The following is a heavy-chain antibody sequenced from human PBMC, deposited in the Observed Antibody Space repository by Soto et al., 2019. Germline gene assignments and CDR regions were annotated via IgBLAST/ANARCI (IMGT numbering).Heavy chain of an antibody. CDR3: ARTYCSSTSCYLLGFDP. V-gene: IGHV4-30-4*01. CDR2: IYYSGST. J-gene: IGHJ5*02. D-gene: IGHD2-2*01. Sequence: QVQLQESGPGLVKPSQTLSLTCTVSGGSISSGDYYWSWIRQPPGMGLEWIGYIYYSGSTYYNPSLKSRVTISVDTSKNQFSLKLSSVTAADTAVYYCARTYCSSTSCYLLGFDPWGQGTLVTVSS. CDR1: GGSISSGDYY.